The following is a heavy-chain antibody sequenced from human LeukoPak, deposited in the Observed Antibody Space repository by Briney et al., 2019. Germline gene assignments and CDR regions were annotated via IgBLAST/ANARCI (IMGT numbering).Heavy chain of an antibody. V-gene: IGHV4-59*12. D-gene: IGHD6-13*01. CDR3: ARVVGIAAAGLDP. CDR2: IYHSGST. J-gene: IGHJ5*02. Sequence: SETLSLTCTISGDSINSYHWSWLRQPPGKGLEWIGYIYHSGSTYYNPSLKSRVTISVDRSKNQFSLKLSSVTAADTAVYYCARVVGIAAAGLDPWGQGTLVTVSS. CDR1: GDSINSYH.